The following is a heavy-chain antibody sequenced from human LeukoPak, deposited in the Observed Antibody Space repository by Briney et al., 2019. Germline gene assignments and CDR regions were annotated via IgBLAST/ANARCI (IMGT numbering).Heavy chain of an antibody. J-gene: IGHJ5*02. CDR2: IYYSGGT. D-gene: IGHD4-17*01. V-gene: IGHV4-59*01. CDR3: ASDNGDYLYNGFDP. Sequence: SETLSLTCAVYGGSFSGYYWSWIRQPPGKGLEWIGYIYYSGGTNYNPSLKSRVTISVDTSKNHFSLNLRSVTAADTLVYYCASDNGDYLYNGFDPWGQGTLVTVSS. CDR1: GGSFSGYY.